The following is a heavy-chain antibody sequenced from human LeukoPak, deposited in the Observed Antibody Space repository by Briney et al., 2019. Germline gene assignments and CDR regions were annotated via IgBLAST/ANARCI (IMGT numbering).Heavy chain of an antibody. V-gene: IGHV4-39*01. CDR1: GGSISSGSYY. CDR3: ASSGYYYLMYY. D-gene: IGHD3-22*01. J-gene: IGHJ4*02. CDR2: IYYSGST. Sequence: PSETLSLTCTVSGGSISSGSYYWSWIRQPAGKGLEWIGRIYYSGSTYYNPSLKSRVTISVDTSKTQFSLKLSSVTAADTAVYYCASSGYYYLMYYWGQGTLVTVSS.